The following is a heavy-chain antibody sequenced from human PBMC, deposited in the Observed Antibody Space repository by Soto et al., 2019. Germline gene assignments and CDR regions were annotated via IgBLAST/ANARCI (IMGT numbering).Heavy chain of an antibody. CDR3: CHTWV. D-gene: IGHD1-26*01. V-gene: IGHV3-7*01. CDR2: INEDGSEE. CDR1: GFSISDYW. Sequence: EVQMVESGGGVVQPGGSLRLSCAASGFSISDYWMSWVRQAPGKGLEWVGNINEDGSEENYVDSVKGRFTISRDNARNSLYLQMNSLSVEDTAVYYCCHTWVGGQGTLVTVSS. J-gene: IGHJ4*02.